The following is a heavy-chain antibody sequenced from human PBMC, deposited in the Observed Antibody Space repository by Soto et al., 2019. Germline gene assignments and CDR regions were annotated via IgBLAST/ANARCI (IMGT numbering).Heavy chain of an antibody. CDR1: GGTIGTGGYT. CDR2: TYHSGNP. CDR3: ARERPDGARLVP. D-gene: IGHD6-6*01. Sequence: SEILCLTCDVSGGTIGTGGYTRAWIRKPPGKALEWIGHTYHSGNPYYNPSLKSRVIISVDRSKNQFSLKLSSVTAADTAVYYCARERPDGARLVPWGQGTLVTVS. V-gene: IGHV4-30-2*01. J-gene: IGHJ5*02.